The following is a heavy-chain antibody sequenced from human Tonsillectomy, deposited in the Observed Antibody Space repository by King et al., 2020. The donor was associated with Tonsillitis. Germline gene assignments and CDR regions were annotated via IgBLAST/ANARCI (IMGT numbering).Heavy chain of an antibody. J-gene: IGHJ5*02. Sequence: VQLVESGGGLVKTGGPLRLSCAASGFTFSSYSMNWVRQAPGKGLEWVSSISSSSSYIYYVDSVKGRVTTSRDKAKNSLYLQMNSRRAEDTAVYYGARASIAAGDDPGGDWFDPWGQGTLVTVSS. D-gene: IGHD6-13*01. V-gene: IGHV3-21*01. CDR2: ISSSSSYI. CDR1: GFTFSSYS. CDR3: ARASIAAGDDPGGDWFDP.